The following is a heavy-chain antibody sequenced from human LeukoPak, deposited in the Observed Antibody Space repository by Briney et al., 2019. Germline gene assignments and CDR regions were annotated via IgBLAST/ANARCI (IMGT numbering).Heavy chain of an antibody. CDR3: ARVNYDSSGYYYVLHWFDP. Sequence: ASVKVSCKASGYTFTSYGISWVRQAPGQGLEWMGWISAYNGNTNYAQKLQGRVTMTTDTSPSTAYMELRSLRSDDTAVYYCARVNYDSSGYYYVLHWFDPWGQGTLVTVSS. CDR2: ISAYNGNT. D-gene: IGHD3-22*01. CDR1: GYTFTSYG. J-gene: IGHJ5*02. V-gene: IGHV1-18*01.